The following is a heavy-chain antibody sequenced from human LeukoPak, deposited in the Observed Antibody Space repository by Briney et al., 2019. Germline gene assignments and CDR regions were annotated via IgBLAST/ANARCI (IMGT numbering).Heavy chain of an antibody. Sequence: GGSLRLSCAASGFTFDDYAMHWVRQAPGKGLEWVLGISWNSGSIGYADSVKGRFTISRDNAKNSLYLQMNSLRAEDTALYYCAKEGNHGDYPNWGQGTLVTVSS. J-gene: IGHJ4*02. V-gene: IGHV3-9*01. D-gene: IGHD4-17*01. CDR3: AKEGNHGDYPN. CDR1: GFTFDDYA. CDR2: ISWNSGSI.